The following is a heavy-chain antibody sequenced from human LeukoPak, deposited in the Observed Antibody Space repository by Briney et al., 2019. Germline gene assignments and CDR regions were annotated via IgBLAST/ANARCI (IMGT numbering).Heavy chain of an antibody. V-gene: IGHV3-11*03. D-gene: IGHD6-25*01. Sequence: GGSLRLSCVVAGIPFSDFYMNWIRQAPGKGLEWISYISSSSSYTDYAESVKGRFTISRDNAKSALYLQMNDLRVEDTAVYYCAAGTAADYWGQGTLVIVSS. CDR1: GIPFSDFY. CDR3: AAGTAADY. CDR2: ISSSSSYT. J-gene: IGHJ4*02.